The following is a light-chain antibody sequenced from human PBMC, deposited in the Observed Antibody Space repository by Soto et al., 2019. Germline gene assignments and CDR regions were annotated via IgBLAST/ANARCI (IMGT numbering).Light chain of an antibody. J-gene: IGLJ1*01. V-gene: IGLV2-23*01. CDR3: CSYAGSSTIYV. Sequence: QTALTQPASVSGSPGRTITISCTGTSSDVGSYNLVSWYRQHPGKAPKLMIYEGSKRPSGVSNRFSGSKSGNTASLTISGLQAEDEADYYCCSYAGSSTIYVLGTGTKVTVL. CDR1: SSDVGSYNL. CDR2: EGS.